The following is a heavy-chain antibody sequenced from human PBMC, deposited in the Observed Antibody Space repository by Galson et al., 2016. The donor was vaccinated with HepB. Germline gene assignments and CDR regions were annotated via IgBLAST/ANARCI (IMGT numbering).Heavy chain of an antibody. CDR1: GGTFSSFSNHA. D-gene: IGHD2-21*02. CDR3: AASPYCGGDCYSGTDY. J-gene: IGHJ4*02. Sequence: SVKVSCKASGGTFSSFSNHAISWVRQAPGQGLEWMGGIVPIFGTTNYAQKFQGRVTMTADESTSTAYMELSSLRSDDTAVYYCAASPYCGGDCYSGTDYWGQGTLVTVSS. CDR2: IVPIFGTT. V-gene: IGHV1-69*13.